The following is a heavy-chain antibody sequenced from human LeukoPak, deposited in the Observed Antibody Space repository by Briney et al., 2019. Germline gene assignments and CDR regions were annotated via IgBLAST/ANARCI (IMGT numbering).Heavy chain of an antibody. J-gene: IGHJ4*02. CDR1: GFTFKNYA. CDR3: VKRDGRKTDHSGWQYYFDY. V-gene: IGHV3-64D*06. D-gene: IGHD6-19*01. Sequence: GGSLRLSCSASGFTFKNYAMHWVRQAPGKGLEYVSAISYNGDSTYYADSVQGRFTISRDSSKNTVDLQMSSLRAEDTAVYHCVKRDGRKTDHSGWQYYFDYWGQGTLVTVSS. CDR2: ISYNGDST.